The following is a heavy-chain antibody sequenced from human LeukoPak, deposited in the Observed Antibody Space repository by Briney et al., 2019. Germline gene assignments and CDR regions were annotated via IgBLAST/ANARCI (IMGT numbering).Heavy chain of an antibody. Sequence: GGSLRLSCAASGFTFSSYGMHWVRQAPGKGLEWVSVISSGGDNIYYADSVKGRFTISRDTSKNTLYLQMNSLGADDTAVFYCAKGSTEGSHSPIDYWGQGTLVTVSS. CDR3: AKGSTEGSHSPIDY. D-gene: IGHD2-2*01. J-gene: IGHJ4*02. CDR1: GFTFSSYG. V-gene: IGHV3-23*01. CDR2: ISSGGDNI.